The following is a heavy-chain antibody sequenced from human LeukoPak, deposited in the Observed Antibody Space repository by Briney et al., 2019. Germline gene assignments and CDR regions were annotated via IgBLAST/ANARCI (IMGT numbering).Heavy chain of an antibody. D-gene: IGHD2-2*01. Sequence: PGGFLRLSCAASGFTVSSNDMSWVRQAPGKGLEWVSVIYSGGSTYYADSVKGRFTISRDNSKNTLYLQMNSLRAEDTAVYYCARDCSSTSCRGGFDPWGQGTLVTVSS. CDR3: ARDCSSTSCRGGFDP. CDR1: GFTVSSND. CDR2: IYSGGST. V-gene: IGHV3-66*02. J-gene: IGHJ5*02.